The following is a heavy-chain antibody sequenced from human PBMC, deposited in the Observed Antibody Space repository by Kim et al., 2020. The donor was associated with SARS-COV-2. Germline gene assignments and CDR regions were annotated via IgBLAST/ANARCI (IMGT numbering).Heavy chain of an antibody. CDR1: GFTFSSYS. V-gene: IGHV3-21*01. Sequence: GGSLRLSCAASGFTFSSYSMNWVRQAPGKGLEWVSSISSSSSYIYYADSVKGRFTISRDNAKNSLYLQMNRLRAEDTAVYYCATYDYVWGSYRYFDYWGQGTLVTVSS. D-gene: IGHD3-16*02. J-gene: IGHJ4*02. CDR2: ISSSSSYI. CDR3: ATYDYVWGSYRYFDY.